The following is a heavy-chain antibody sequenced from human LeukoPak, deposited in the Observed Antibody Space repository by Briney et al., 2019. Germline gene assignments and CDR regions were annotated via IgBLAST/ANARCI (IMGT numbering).Heavy chain of an antibody. CDR1: GDSISNYY. CDR2: IYYSGST. D-gene: IGHD5-12*01. V-gene: IGHV4-59*01. Sequence: PSETLSLTCTVSGDSISNYYWSWIRQPPGKGLEWIGYIYYSGSTDYNPSLKSRVTISVDTSKNQFSLKLSSVTAADTAVYYCASYSGYGLYFDYWGQGTLVTVSS. J-gene: IGHJ4*02. CDR3: ASYSGYGLYFDY.